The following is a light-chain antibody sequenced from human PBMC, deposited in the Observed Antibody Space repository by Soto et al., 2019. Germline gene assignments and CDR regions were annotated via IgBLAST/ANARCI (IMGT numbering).Light chain of an antibody. CDR2: EGS. CDR3: QHRSNWPAT. CDR1: QSVNSY. J-gene: IGKJ2*01. Sequence: EIVLTQSPATLSLSPGERATLSCRASQSVNSYLAWYQQKPGQAPRLLIYEGSKRATGFPARFSGSGSGTYFTLTISSLAPEDFAVYYCQHRSNWPATFGQGTKVEI. V-gene: IGKV3-11*01.